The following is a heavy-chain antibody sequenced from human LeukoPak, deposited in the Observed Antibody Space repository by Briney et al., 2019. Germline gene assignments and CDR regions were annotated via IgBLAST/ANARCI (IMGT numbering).Heavy chain of an antibody. CDR3: AAFYGHERNFVY. Sequence: PGGSLRLSCAASGFTFSSYAISWVRQAPGKGLEWVSAISGSGGSTYYADSVKGRFTISRDNSKNTLYLQMNSLRAEDTAVYYCAAFYGHERNFVYWGQGTLVTVSS. J-gene: IGHJ4*02. D-gene: IGHD4-17*01. CDR2: ISGSGGST. V-gene: IGHV3-23*01. CDR1: GFTFSSYA.